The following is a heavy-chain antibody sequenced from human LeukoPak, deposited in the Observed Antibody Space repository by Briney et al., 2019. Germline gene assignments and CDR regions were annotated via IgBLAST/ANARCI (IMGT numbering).Heavy chain of an antibody. CDR3: ASKPDSSGYYYDAFDI. D-gene: IGHD3-22*01. V-gene: IGHV3-20*04. CDR1: GFTFDDYG. Sequence: PGGSLRLSCAASGFTFDDYGMRWVRQAPGKGLEWVSGINWNGGSTGYADSVKGRFTISRDNAKNSLYLQMNSLRAEDTALYYCASKPDSSGYYYDAFDIWGQGTMVTVSS. CDR2: INWNGGST. J-gene: IGHJ3*02.